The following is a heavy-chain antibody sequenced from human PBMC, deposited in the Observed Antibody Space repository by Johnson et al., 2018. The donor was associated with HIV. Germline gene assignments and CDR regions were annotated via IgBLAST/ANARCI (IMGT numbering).Heavy chain of an antibody. Sequence: VQLVESGGGVVQPGRSLRLSCAASGFTFSSYGMHWVRQAPGKGLEWVAVIWYDGSNKYYADSVKGRFTISRDNSKNTLYLQMNSLRAEDTAVYYCAKQQLVPDDAFDIWGQGTMVNVSS. CDR2: IWYDGSNK. D-gene: IGHD6-6*01. J-gene: IGHJ3*02. V-gene: IGHV3-33*06. CDR1: GFTFSSYG. CDR3: AKQQLVPDDAFDI.